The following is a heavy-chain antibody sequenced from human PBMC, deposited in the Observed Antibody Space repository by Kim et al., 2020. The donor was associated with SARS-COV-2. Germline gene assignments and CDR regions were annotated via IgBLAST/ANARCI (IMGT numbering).Heavy chain of an antibody. CDR2: INHSGST. V-gene: IGHV4-34*01. D-gene: IGHD6-19*01. Sequence: SETLSLTCAVYGGSFSGYYWSWIRQPPGKGLEWIGEINHSGSTNYNPSLKSRVTISVDTSKNQFSLKLSSVTAADTAVYYCARGPFIAVAGRGNGGHFDYWGQGTLVTVSS. J-gene: IGHJ4*02. CDR1: GGSFSGYY. CDR3: ARGPFIAVAGRGNGGHFDY.